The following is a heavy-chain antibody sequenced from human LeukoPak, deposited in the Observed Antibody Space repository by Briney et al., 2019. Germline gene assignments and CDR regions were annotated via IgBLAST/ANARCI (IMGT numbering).Heavy chain of an antibody. Sequence: GRSLRLSCAASGFTFSTYSMNWVRQAPGKGLEWVSYISTTSTTIYYADSVKGRSTISRDNAKNSLYLQMNSLRDEDTAVYYCARGATSFDYWGQGTLVTVSS. J-gene: IGHJ4*02. CDR3: ARGATSFDY. CDR2: ISTTSTTI. V-gene: IGHV3-48*02. CDR1: GFTFSTYS.